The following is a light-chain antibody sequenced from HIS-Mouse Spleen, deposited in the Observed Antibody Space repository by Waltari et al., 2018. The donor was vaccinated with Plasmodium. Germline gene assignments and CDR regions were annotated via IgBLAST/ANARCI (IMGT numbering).Light chain of an antibody. CDR1: QSISSY. CDR3: QQSYSTWT. V-gene: IGKV1-39*01. Sequence: SSLSASVGDRVTITCRASQSISSYLNWYQQKPGKAPNLLIYAASSLQSGVPSRFSGSGSGTDCTLTISSLQPEDFATYYCQQSYSTWTFGQGTKVEIK. J-gene: IGKJ1*01. CDR2: AAS.